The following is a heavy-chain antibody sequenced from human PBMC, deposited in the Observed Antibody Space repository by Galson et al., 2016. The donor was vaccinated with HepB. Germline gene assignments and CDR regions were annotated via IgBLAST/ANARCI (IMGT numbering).Heavy chain of an antibody. V-gene: IGHV4-61*03. CDR2: SYHSGST. J-gene: IGHJ5*02. D-gene: IGHD4/OR15-4a*01. Sequence: SETLSLTCNVSGGSVSSGSFYRTWIRKPPGKGLEWLGYSYHSGSTRYSPSLEGRLTISLDTSKNHLSLKLTSVTAADTAVYYCARGHDYGPTNWFDPWGQGILVTVSS. CDR1: GGSVSSGSFY. CDR3: ARGHDYGPTNWFDP.